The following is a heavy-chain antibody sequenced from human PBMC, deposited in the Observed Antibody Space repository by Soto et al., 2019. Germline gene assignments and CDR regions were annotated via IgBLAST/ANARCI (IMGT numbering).Heavy chain of an antibody. CDR3: AQNYFFDS. CDR2: IGVSSDA. CDR1: GFTFSSYA. J-gene: IGHJ4*02. Sequence: GGSLRLSCAASGFTFSSYAMSWARQAPGKGLEWVSSIGVSSDAYYADSVTGRFTISRDNSRNTLYLQMNSLRAEDTAVYYCAQNYFFDSWGQGTLVTVAS. V-gene: IGHV3-23*01.